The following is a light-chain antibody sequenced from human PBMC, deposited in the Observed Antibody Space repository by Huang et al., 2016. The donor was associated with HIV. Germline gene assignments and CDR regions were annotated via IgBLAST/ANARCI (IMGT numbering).Light chain of an antibody. Sequence: EVVMTQSPATLSVSPGERATLSCRASQSVGSNLAWYRQKPGQAPRLVISGASTRATGIPARFSGSGSGTEFTLSISSLQSEDIAVYYCQQYKNWPPITFGQGTRLEIK. CDR1: QSVGSN. CDR3: QQYKNWPPIT. V-gene: IGKV3-15*01. J-gene: IGKJ5*01. CDR2: GAS.